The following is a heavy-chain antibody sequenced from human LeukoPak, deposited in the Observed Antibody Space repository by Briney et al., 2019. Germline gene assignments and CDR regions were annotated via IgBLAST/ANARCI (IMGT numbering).Heavy chain of an antibody. V-gene: IGHV4-61*08. CDR1: SASISNSAYH. D-gene: IGHD6-13*01. Sequence: SETLSLTCTVSSASISNSAYHWSWIRQPPGKGLEWIGYIYYSGSTNYNPSLKSRVTISVDTSKNQFPLKLSSVTAADTAVYYCARESSGDIAAAGTFGYWGQGTLVTVSS. CDR2: IYYSGST. J-gene: IGHJ4*02. CDR3: ARESSGDIAAAGTFGY.